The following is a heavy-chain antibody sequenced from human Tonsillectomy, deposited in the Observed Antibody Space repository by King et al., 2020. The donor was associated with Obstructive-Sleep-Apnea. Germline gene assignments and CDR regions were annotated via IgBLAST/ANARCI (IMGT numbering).Heavy chain of an antibody. D-gene: IGHD5-12*01. CDR2: ISYDGSNK. J-gene: IGHJ4*02. CDR1: GFTFSSYA. V-gene: IGHV3-30*04. Sequence: HVQLVESGGGVVQPGRSLRLSCAASGFTFSSYAMHWVRQAPGKGLEWVAGISYDGSNKYYADSVKGRFTISRDNSKNTLYLQMNSLRAEDTAVYYCARGYSGYDWKGYYFDYWGQGTLVTVSS. CDR3: ARGYSGYDWKGYYFDY.